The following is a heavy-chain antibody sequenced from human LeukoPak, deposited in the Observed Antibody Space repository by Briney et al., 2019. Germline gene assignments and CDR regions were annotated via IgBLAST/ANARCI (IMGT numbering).Heavy chain of an antibody. J-gene: IGHJ6*03. CDR2: ISYDGSNK. D-gene: IGHD1-26*01. CDR3: AKNRGAGSHYYYHMNV. Sequence: GGSLRLSCAASGFTFSNYGMHWVRQAPGKGLEWVAVISYDGSNKYYADSVKGRFTLSRDNSKNTLYLQMNSLRAEDTAVYYCAKNRGAGSHYYYHMNVWGKGTTVTVSS. V-gene: IGHV3-30*18. CDR1: GFTFSNYG.